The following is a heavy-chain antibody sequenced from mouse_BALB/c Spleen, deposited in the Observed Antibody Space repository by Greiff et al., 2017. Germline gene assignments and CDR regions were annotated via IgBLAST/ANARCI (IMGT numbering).Heavy chain of an antibody. CDR3: VGDYDYAMDY. V-gene: IGHV10-1*02. CDR2: IRSKSNNYAT. J-gene: IGHJ4*01. Sequence: GGGLVQPKGSLKLSCAASGFTFNTYAMNWVRQAPGKGLEWVARIRSKSNNYATYYADSVKDRFTISRDDSQSMLYLQMNNLKTEDTAMYYCVGDYDYAMDYWGQGTSVTVSS. CDR1: GFTFNTYA. D-gene: IGHD2-12*01.